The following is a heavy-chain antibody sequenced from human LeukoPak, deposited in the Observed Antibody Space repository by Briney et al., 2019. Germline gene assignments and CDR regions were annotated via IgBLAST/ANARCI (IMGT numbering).Heavy chain of an antibody. CDR3: ARSPSQYYDFWSGFQQWDY. J-gene: IGHJ4*02. CDR1: GGTFSSYA. V-gene: IGHV1-69*05. D-gene: IGHD3-3*01. CDR2: IIPIFGTA. Sequence: SVKVSCKASGGTFSSYAISWVRQAPGQGLEWMGGIIPIFGTANYAQKFQGRVTITTDESTSTAYMELSSLRSEDTAVYYCARSPSQYYDFWSGFQQWDYWGQGTLVTVSS.